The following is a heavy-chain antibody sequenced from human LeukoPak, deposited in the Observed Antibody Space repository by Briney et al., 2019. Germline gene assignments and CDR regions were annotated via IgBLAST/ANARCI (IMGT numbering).Heavy chain of an antibody. J-gene: IGHJ4*02. CDR1: GGSFSGYY. CDR3: ARVGVEMATIGDYYFDY. D-gene: IGHD5-24*01. V-gene: IGHV4-34*01. Sequence: SETLSLTCAVYGGSFSGYYWSWIRQPPGKGLEWIGEINHSGSTKYNPSLKSRVTISVDTSKNQFSLKLSSVTAADTAVYYCARVGVEMATIGDYYFDYWGQGTLVTVSS. CDR2: INHSGST.